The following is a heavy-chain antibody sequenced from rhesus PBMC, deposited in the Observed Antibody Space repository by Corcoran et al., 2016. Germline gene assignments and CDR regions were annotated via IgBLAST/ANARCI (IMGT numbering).Heavy chain of an antibody. Sequence: QVKLQQWGEGLVKPSETLSLTFAVYGGSISGYYYWNWIRPAPGKGLEWIGNIDGNSASTNYNPSLRNRVTISKDTSKNQFSLKLSSVTAADTAVYYCARTIAAAGRWGTFDYWGQGVLVTVSS. CDR1: GGSISGYYY. CDR2: IDGNSAST. D-gene: IGHD6S26*01. J-gene: IGHJ4*01. V-gene: IGHV4-73*01. CDR3: ARTIAAAGRWGTFDY.